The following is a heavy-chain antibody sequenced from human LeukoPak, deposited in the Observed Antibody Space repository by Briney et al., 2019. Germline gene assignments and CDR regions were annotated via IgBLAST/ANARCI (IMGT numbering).Heavy chain of an antibody. Sequence: SETLSLTCTVSGGSISSYYWSWIRQPPGKGLEWIGYIYYSGSTNYNPSLKSRVTISVDTSKNQFSLKLSSVTAADTAVYYCARDMIRGGIAAAGTPSYYYYMDVWGKGTTATVSS. CDR2: IYYSGST. D-gene: IGHD6-13*01. CDR1: GGSISSYY. V-gene: IGHV4-59*01. CDR3: ARDMIRGGIAAAGTPSYYYYMDV. J-gene: IGHJ6*03.